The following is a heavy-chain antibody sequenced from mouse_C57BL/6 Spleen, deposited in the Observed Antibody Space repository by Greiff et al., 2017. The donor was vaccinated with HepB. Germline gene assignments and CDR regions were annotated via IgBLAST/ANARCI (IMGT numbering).Heavy chain of an antibody. V-gene: IGHV5-17*01. CDR1: GFTFSDYG. Sequence: EVQLQESGGGLVKPGGSLKLSCAASGFTFSDYGMHWVRQAPEKGLEWVAYISSGSSTIYYADTVKGRFTISRYNAKNPLFLQITSLRSEDTAMYYGARGDYAMDYWGQGTSVTVSS. CDR2: ISSGSSTI. CDR3: ARGDYAMDY. J-gene: IGHJ4*01.